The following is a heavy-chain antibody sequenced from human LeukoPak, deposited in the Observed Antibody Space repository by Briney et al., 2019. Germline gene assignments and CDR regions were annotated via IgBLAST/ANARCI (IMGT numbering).Heavy chain of an antibody. D-gene: IGHD3-9*01. J-gene: IGHJ4*02. CDR2: ISGSGGTT. V-gene: IGHV3-23*01. CDR3: AKGLINDWSALEN. CDR1: GFTFNNYA. Sequence: PGGSLRLSCAPSGFTFNNYAMTWVRQAPGQGLEWVSAISGSGGTTYYADSVRGRFTISRDNSKNTLYLQMNSLRAEDTAVYYCAKGLINDWSALENWGQGTLVTVSS.